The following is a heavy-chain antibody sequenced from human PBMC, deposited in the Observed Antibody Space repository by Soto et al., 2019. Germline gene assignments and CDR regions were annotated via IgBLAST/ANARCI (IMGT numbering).Heavy chain of an antibody. J-gene: IGHJ6*02. CDR2: INAGNGNT. Sequence: ASVKVSCKASGYTFTSYAMHWVRQAPGQRLEWMGWINAGNGNTKYSQKFQGRVTITRDTSASKAYMELGSLRSEDTAVYYCARDPYYYYGMDVWGQGTTVTVSS. CDR1: GYTFTSYA. CDR3: ARDPYYYYGMDV. V-gene: IGHV1-3*01.